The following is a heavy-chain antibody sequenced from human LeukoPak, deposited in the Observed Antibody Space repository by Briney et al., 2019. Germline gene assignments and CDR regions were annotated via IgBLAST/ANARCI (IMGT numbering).Heavy chain of an antibody. J-gene: IGHJ4*02. Sequence: PSETLSLTCTVSGGSISPYYWSWLRQPPEKGLEWIGYISYSGSTKNNPSLKSRVTIAVDTSENQLSLKLNSVTAADTAVYYCARHYYDGSGYYYSSKNYFDSWGQGSLVTVSS. CDR3: ARHYYDGSGYYYSSKNYFDS. V-gene: IGHV4-59*08. D-gene: IGHD3-22*01. CDR2: ISYSGST. CDR1: GGSISPYY.